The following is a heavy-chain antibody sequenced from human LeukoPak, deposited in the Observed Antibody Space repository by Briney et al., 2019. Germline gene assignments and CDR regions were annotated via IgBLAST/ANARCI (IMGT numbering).Heavy chain of an antibody. V-gene: IGHV3-13*01. J-gene: IGHJ4*02. D-gene: IGHD3-22*01. Sequence: PGGSLRLSCAASGFTFSSFDMHWVRQPTGQGLEWVSTIGTASDTYYPGSVEGRFTLSRDNAKNFLYLQMNSLRAEDTALYYCAKVARPDYYDSSGWAYYFDYWGQGTLVTVSS. CDR2: IGTASDT. CDR1: GFTFSSFD. CDR3: AKVARPDYYDSSGWAYYFDY.